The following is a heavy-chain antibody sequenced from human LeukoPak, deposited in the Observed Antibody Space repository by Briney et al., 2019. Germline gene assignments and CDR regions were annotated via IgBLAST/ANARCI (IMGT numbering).Heavy chain of an antibody. CDR1: GGSFSGYY. CDR2: INHSGST. Sequence: PSETLSLTCAVYGGSFSGYYWSWIRQPPGKGLEWIGEINHSGSTNYNPSLKSRVTISVDTSKNPFSLKLSSVTAADTVVYYCAGGNYYDSSGYYFPFDYWGQGTLVTVSS. J-gene: IGHJ4*02. V-gene: IGHV4-34*01. D-gene: IGHD3-22*01. CDR3: AGGNYYDSSGYYFPFDY.